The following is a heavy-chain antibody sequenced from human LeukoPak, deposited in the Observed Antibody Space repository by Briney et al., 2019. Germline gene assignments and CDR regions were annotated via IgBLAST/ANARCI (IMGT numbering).Heavy chain of an antibody. CDR2: ISGSGGST. D-gene: IGHD4-17*01. CDR3: AKDAYGDYGAGVWFDP. Sequence: GGSLRLSCAASGFTFSSYAMSWVRQAPGKGLEWVSAISGSGGSTYYAGSVEGRFTISRDNSKNTLYLQMNSLRAEDTAVYYCAKDAYGDYGAGVWFDPWGQGTLVTVSS. V-gene: IGHV3-23*01. CDR1: GFTFSSYA. J-gene: IGHJ5*02.